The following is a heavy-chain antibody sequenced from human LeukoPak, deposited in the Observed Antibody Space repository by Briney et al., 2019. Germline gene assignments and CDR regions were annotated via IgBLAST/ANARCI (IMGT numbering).Heavy chain of an antibody. V-gene: IGHV1-2*02. J-gene: IGHJ4*02. CDR3: ARDYSSGIAAAANS. D-gene: IGHD6-13*01. CDR1: GYTFTGYY. CDR2: INPNSGGT. Sequence: GASVKVSCKASGYTFTGYYMHWVRQAPGQGLEWMGWINPNSGGTNYAQKFQGRVTMTRDTSISTAYMELSRLRSDDTAVYYCARDYSSGIAAAANSWGQGTLVTVSS.